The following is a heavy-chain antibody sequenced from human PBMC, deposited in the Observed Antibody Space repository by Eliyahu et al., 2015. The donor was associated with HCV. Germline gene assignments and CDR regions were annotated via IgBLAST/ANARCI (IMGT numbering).Heavy chain of an antibody. CDR3: ARVRAMIVLGDYYYGMDV. CDR2: IIPIFGTA. V-gene: IGHV1-69*01. J-gene: IGHJ6*02. Sequence: LEWMGGIIPIFGTANYAQKFQGRVTITADESTSTAYMELSSLRSEDTAVYYCARVRAMIVLGDYYYGMDVWGQGTTVTVSS. D-gene: IGHD3-22*01.